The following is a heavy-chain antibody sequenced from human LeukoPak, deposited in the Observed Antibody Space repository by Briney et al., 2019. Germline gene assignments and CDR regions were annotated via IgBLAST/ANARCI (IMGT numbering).Heavy chain of an antibody. D-gene: IGHD5-24*01. Sequence: PSETLSLTCTGSGGSISSYYWSWIRQPPGKGLEWIGYIYYTGNTVYNPSLKGRVTISVDTSKNQFSLKLSSVTAADTAMYYCARGGGYNLLIDSWGQGTLVTVSS. J-gene: IGHJ4*02. CDR2: IYYTGNT. V-gene: IGHV4-59*01. CDR1: GGSISSYY. CDR3: ARGGGYNLLIDS.